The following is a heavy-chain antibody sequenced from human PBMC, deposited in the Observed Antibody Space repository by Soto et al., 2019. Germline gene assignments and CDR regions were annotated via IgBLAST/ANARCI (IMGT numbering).Heavy chain of an antibody. CDR1: GFTFSSYA. CDR2: ISYDGSNK. V-gene: IGHV3-30-3*01. Sequence: QVQLVESGGGVVQPGRSLRLSCAASGFTFSSYAMHWVRQAPGKGLEWVAVISYDGSNKYYADSVKGRFTISRDNSKNTLYLQMNSLRAEATAVYYCARGGLYYDFWSGYYKKTSGWFDPWGQGTLVTVSS. CDR3: ARGGLYYDFWSGYYKKTSGWFDP. J-gene: IGHJ5*02. D-gene: IGHD3-3*01.